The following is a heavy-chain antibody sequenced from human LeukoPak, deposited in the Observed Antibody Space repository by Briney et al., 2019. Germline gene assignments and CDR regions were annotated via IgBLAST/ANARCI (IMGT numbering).Heavy chain of an antibody. V-gene: IGHV3-48*03. CDR1: GFAFRSYE. D-gene: IGHD3-10*01. CDR2: INVGGSTI. CDR3: ARDRGSVGGAFDI. Sequence: PGGSLRLSCAASGFAFRSYEMNWVRQAPGKGLEWVSYINVGGSTIYYADSVKGRFTISRDDAKNSLYLQMNSLRAEDTAVYYCARDRGSVGGAFDIWGQGTMVTVSS. J-gene: IGHJ3*02.